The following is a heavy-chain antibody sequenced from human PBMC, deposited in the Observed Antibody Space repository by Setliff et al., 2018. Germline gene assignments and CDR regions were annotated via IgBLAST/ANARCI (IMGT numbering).Heavy chain of an antibody. Sequence: SETLSLTCTVSGGSISSYYWSWIRQPAGKGLEWIGRIYASGSTNYNPSLKSRVTMSVDTSKNQFSLKLSSVTAADTAVYYCARDRRGYSYGSLGYYYYYMDVWGKGTTVTVSS. D-gene: IGHD5-18*01. J-gene: IGHJ6*03. CDR2: IYASGST. CDR3: ARDRRGYSYGSLGYYYYYMDV. CDR1: GGSISSYY. V-gene: IGHV4-4*07.